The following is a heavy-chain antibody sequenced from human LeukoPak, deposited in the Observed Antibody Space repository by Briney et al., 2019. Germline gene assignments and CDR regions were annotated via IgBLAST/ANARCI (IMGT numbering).Heavy chain of an antibody. D-gene: IGHD1-26*01. J-gene: IGHJ3*02. CDR3: ARDHWVGATTSAFDI. CDR2: ISSSSSYI. Sequence: MSGGSLRLSCAASGFTFSSYSMNWVRQAPGKGLEWVSSISSSSSYIYYADSVKGRFTISRDNAKNSLYLQMNSLRAEDTAVYYCARDHWVGATTSAFDIWGQGTMVTVSS. V-gene: IGHV3-21*01. CDR1: GFTFSSYS.